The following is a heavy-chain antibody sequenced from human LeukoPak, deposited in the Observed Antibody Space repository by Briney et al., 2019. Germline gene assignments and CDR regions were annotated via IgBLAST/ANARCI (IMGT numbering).Heavy chain of an antibody. J-gene: IGHJ4*02. Sequence: ALVKVSCTASGYTFTSYYMHWVRQAPGQGLEWMGIINPSGGSTSYAQKFQGRVTMTRDTSTSTVYMELSSLRSEDTAVYYCARETQGFPVDYWGQGTLVTVSS. CDR1: GYTFTSYY. CDR2: INPSGGST. V-gene: IGHV1-46*01. CDR3: ARETQGFPVDY.